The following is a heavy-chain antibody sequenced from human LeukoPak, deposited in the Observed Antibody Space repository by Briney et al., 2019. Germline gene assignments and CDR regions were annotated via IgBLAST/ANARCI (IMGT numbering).Heavy chain of an antibody. CDR1: GFTFSSYA. CDR2: ISASDGGT. J-gene: IGHJ4*02. D-gene: IGHD6-19*01. Sequence: GGSLRLSCAASGFTFSSYAMTWVRQAPGKGLEWVSAISASDGGTYYVDSVKGRFTISRDFSKNTLYLQMNSLRAEDTAVYYCAKLTSGWFEDFWGQGTLVTVSS. V-gene: IGHV3-23*01. CDR3: AKLTSGWFEDF.